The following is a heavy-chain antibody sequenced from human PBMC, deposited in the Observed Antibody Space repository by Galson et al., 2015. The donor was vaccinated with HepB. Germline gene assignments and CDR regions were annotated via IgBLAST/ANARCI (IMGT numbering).Heavy chain of an antibody. Sequence: SLRLSCAASGFTFSSYDMHWVRQATGKGLEWVSAIGTAGDPYYPGSVKGRFTISRDNSKNTLYLQMSSLRAEDTAVYYCAKDYILLEYCSGGSCYGLDYWGQGTLVTVSS. D-gene: IGHD2-15*01. CDR3: AKDYILLEYCSGGSCYGLDY. CDR2: IGTAGDP. CDR1: GFTFSSYD. V-gene: IGHV3-13*05. J-gene: IGHJ4*02.